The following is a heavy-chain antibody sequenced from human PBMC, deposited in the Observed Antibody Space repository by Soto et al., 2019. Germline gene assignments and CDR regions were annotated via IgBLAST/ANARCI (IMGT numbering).Heavy chain of an antibody. V-gene: IGHV1-46*03. CDR2: INPSGGST. Sequence: ASVKVSCKASGYTFTSYYMHWVRQAPGQGLEWMGIINPSGGSTSYAQKFQGRVNMTRDTSTSTVYMELSSLRSEDTAVYYCARDGGRCSGGSCYADDYWGQGTLVTVSS. J-gene: IGHJ4*02. CDR3: ARDGGRCSGGSCYADDY. D-gene: IGHD2-15*01. CDR1: GYTFTSYY.